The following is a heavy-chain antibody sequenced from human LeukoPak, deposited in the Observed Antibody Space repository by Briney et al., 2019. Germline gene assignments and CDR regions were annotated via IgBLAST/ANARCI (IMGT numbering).Heavy chain of an antibody. V-gene: IGHV4-30-2*01. D-gene: IGHD3-16*01. J-gene: IGHJ3*02. CDR1: GDSVSSGSAY. CDR2: IYHSGSGST. Sequence: PSQTLSLTCTVSGDSVSSGSAYWNWIRQPRGKGLEWIGYIYHSGSGSTYYNPSLKSRVSISVDRSKNHFSLNLSSVTAADTAVYYCARAKIRPGTFFDPLGMWGQGTMVTVSS. CDR3: ARAKIRPGTFFDPLGM.